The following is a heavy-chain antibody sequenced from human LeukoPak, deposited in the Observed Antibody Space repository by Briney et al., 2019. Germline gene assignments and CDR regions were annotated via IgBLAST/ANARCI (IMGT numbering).Heavy chain of an antibody. V-gene: IGHV3-23*01. Sequence: GGSLRLSCAASGFTFSSHAMSWVRQAPGKGLEWVSVISGSGDSTHYADSVKGRFTISRDNSKNTVYLQMNSLRVEDTAVYYCANEGPNFDYWGQGTLVTVSS. CDR3: ANEGPNFDY. CDR1: GFTFSSHA. CDR2: ISGSGDST. D-gene: IGHD2-8*01. J-gene: IGHJ4*02.